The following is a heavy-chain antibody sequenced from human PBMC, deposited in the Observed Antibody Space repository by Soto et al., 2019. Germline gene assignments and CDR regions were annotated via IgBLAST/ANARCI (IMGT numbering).Heavy chain of an antibody. Sequence: QVQLVQSGAEVKKPGASVKVSCKASGYTFTSYGISWVRQAPGQGLEWMGWNSAYNGNTNYAQKLQGRVTMTTHTSRSTDYMELRSLRSDDTAVYYCAREYYYDSSVWFEPWGQGTLVTVSS. D-gene: IGHD3-22*01. CDR1: GYTFTSYG. CDR3: AREYYYDSSVWFEP. V-gene: IGHV1-18*01. J-gene: IGHJ5*02. CDR2: NSAYNGNT.